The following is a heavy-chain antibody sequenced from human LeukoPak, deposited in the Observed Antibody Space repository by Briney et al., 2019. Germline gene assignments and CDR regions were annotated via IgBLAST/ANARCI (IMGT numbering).Heavy chain of an antibody. V-gene: IGHV3-7*03. Sequence: GGSLRLSCAASGFTFSSYWMSWVRQALGKGLEWVANIKQDGSEKYYVDSVKGRFTISRDNAKNSLYLQMNSLRAEDTTVYYCARVGLEQWLGTDYWGQGTLVTVSS. D-gene: IGHD6-19*01. CDR3: ARVGLEQWLGTDY. CDR2: IKQDGSEK. CDR1: GFTFSSYW. J-gene: IGHJ4*02.